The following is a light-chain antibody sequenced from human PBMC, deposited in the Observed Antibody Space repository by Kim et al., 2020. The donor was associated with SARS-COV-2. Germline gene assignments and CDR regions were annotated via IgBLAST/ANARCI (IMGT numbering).Light chain of an antibody. Sequence: GQLITSSCTGPSNEVSGSKYVSWYQNHQGSAPKRMLYDVRNRPSGVSNRFSGSKSGNTASLTISGLQPEDEADYFCSSYTRSNTLLFGTGTKVTVL. CDR1: SNEVSGSKY. CDR3: SSYTRSNTLL. J-gene: IGLJ1*01. CDR2: DVR. V-gene: IGLV2-14*03.